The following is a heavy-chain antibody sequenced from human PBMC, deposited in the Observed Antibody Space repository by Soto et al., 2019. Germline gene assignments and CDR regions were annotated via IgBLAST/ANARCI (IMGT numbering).Heavy chain of an antibody. CDR1: GFTFSSYW. D-gene: IGHD6-6*01. CDR3: ARDREQLAPPYYYCYYCLDF. V-gene: IGHV3-7*03. CDR2: IKQDGSEK. J-gene: IGHJ6*02. Sequence: GGSRRLSCAASGFTFSSYWMSWVRQAPGKGLEWVANIKQDGSEKYYVDSVKGRFTISRDNAKNSLYLQMTSLRAEDTAVYYCARDREQLAPPYYYCYYCLDFWGQGTRVTVSS.